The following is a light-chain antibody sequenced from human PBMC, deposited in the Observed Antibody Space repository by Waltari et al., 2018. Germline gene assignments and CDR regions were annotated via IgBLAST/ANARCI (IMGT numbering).Light chain of an antibody. CDR2: GAS. V-gene: IGKV1-39*01. Sequence: DIQMTQSPYSLSASVGDRVTITCRASQSISNYLNWYQQRPGKAPNLLIFGASTLQSGVPSRFSGSGSGTDFTLTISSLQPEDYTTYYCQQSYSTPWTFGQGTRVEIK. J-gene: IGKJ1*01. CDR3: QQSYSTPWT. CDR1: QSISNY.